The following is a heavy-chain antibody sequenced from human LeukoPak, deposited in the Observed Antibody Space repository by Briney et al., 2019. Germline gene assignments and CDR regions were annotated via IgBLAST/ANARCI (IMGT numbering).Heavy chain of an antibody. CDR2: IWYDGSNK. J-gene: IGHJ6*03. CDR3: AKINYGDYGKINYYYYYMDV. D-gene: IGHD4-17*01. Sequence: GGSLRLSXAASGFTFSSYGMHWVRQAPGKGLEWVAVIWYDGSNKYYADSVKGRFTISRDNSKNTLYLQMNSLRAEDTAVYYCAKINYGDYGKINYYYYYMDVWGKGTTVTVSS. V-gene: IGHV3-33*06. CDR1: GFTFSSYG.